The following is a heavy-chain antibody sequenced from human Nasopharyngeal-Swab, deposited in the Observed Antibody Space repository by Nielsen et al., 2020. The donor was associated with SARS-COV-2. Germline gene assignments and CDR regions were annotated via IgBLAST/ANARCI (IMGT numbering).Heavy chain of an antibody. Sequence: SETLSLTCTVSGGPISSGSYYWSWIRQPAGKGLEWIGRIYTSGSTNYNPSLKSRVTISVDTSKNQFSLKLSSVTAADTAVYYCARDGDYTDVWGQGTTVTVSS. CDR3: ARDGDYTDV. CDR2: IYTSGST. CDR1: GGPISSGSYY. V-gene: IGHV4-61*02. J-gene: IGHJ6*02. D-gene: IGHD4-11*01.